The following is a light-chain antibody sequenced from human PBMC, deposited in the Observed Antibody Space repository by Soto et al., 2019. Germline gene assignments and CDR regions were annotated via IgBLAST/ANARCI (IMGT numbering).Light chain of an antibody. Sequence: DNQKSQSLCSLSASVEDRVIITCRARQSISNHLNWYQQKPGKAPKLLIFAASSLQSGVPSRFSGSRSGPDFTLTISSLQPEDFATYCCQQSYSSPPTFGQGTKV. V-gene: IGKV1-39*01. CDR1: QSISNH. CDR3: QQSYSSPPT. CDR2: AAS. J-gene: IGKJ1*01.